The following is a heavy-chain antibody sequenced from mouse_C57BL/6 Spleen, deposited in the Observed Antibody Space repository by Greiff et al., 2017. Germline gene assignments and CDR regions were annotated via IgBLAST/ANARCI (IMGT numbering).Heavy chain of an antibody. Sequence: QVQLQQPGAELVMPGASVKLSCKASGYTFTSYWMHWVKQRPGQGLEWIGEIDPSDSYTNYNQKFKGKSTLTVDKSSSTAYMELRSLTSEDSAVYYCTRRGFITTVVATVDYWGQGTTLTVSS. CDR3: TRRGFITTVVATVDY. J-gene: IGHJ2*01. CDR1: GYTFTSYW. D-gene: IGHD1-1*01. CDR2: IDPSDSYT. V-gene: IGHV1-69*01.